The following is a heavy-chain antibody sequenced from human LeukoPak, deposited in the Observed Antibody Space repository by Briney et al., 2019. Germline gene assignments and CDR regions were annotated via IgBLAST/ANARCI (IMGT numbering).Heavy chain of an antibody. CDR1: GGSISSSNW. D-gene: IGHD2-2*01. CDR3: ARVCSSTSCYFGAFDI. CDR2: IYYSGST. Sequence: PSETLSLTCAVSGGSISSSNWWSWIRQPPGKGLEWIGYIYYSGSTNYNPSLKSRVTISVDTSKNQFSLKLSSVTAADTAVYYCARVCSSTSCYFGAFDIWGQGTMVTVSS. J-gene: IGHJ3*02. V-gene: IGHV4-61*01.